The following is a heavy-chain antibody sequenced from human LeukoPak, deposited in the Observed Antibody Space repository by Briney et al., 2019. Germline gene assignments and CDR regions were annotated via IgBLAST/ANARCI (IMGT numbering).Heavy chain of an antibody. V-gene: IGHV3-74*01. CDR3: AKDLSWNTADR. J-gene: IGHJ5*02. Sequence: GGSLRLSCVASGFTYTNYWMHWFRQVSGKGPVRVSRINPDATIIDYADFVKGRFTISRDNAKNLLFLHMRGLRVDDTALYYCAKDLSWNTADRWGQGTLVTVSS. CDR2: INPDATII. D-gene: IGHD1/OR15-1a*01. CDR1: GFTYTNYW.